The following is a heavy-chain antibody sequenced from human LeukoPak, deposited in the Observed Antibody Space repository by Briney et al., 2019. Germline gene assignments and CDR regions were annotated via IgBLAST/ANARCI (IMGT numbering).Heavy chain of an antibody. CDR3: ARLRSFALPRYSSGSKYPVGYFDY. D-gene: IGHD6-19*01. V-gene: IGHV4-39*07. Sequence: SETLSLTCIVSGGSISSISSNNYHWGWIRQPPGKGLEWIGSIYYSGSTYYNPSLKSRVTISVDTSKNQFSLKLSSVTAADTAVYYCARLRSFALPRYSSGSKYPVGYFDYWGQGTLVTVSS. CDR1: GGSISSISSNNYH. J-gene: IGHJ4*02. CDR2: IYYSGST.